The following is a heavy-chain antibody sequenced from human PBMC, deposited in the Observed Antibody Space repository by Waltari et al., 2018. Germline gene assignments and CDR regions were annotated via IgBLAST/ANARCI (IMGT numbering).Heavy chain of an antibody. CDR3: ARDPLYYFDS. J-gene: IGHJ4*02. CDR1: ALTVSSSC. CDR2: VYSGGTT. Sequence: EVQLVESGGGLVQPGGSLRLSCAASALTVSSSCMPWVRQAPGKGLEWVSLVYSGGTTYYAGSVEGRFTISRDISTNTVYLQMNSLTAEDTAVYYCARDPLYYFDSWGQGALVTVSS. V-gene: IGHV3-53*01.